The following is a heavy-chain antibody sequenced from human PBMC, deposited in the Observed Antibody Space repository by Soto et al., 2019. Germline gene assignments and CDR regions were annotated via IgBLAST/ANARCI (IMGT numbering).Heavy chain of an antibody. J-gene: IGHJ4*02. Sequence: VQLVESGGGLVQPGGSLRLSCVGSGFTVTDNHMTWVRQAPGRGPEWVSTIYYNGNTFHADSVWGRFTISRDTSKNMVYLQTNRLGAEDTTAYYLETGRETAKGGYWSQGTLVTVPS. CDR3: ETGRETAKGGY. V-gene: IGHV3-53*01. CDR1: GFTVTDNH. D-gene: IGHD2-15*01. CDR2: IYYNGNT.